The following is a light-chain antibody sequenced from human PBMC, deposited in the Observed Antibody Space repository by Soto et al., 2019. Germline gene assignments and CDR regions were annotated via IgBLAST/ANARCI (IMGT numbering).Light chain of an antibody. CDR2: LEGSGSY. CDR3: ETWDSDTRV. Sequence: QSVLTQSSSASASLGSSVKLTCTLSSGHSSYIIAWHQQQPGKAPRYLMKLEGSGSYNKGSGVPDRFSGFGSGADRYLTISNLQFEDEADYYCETWDSDTRVFGGGTKLTVL. CDR1: SGHSSYI. J-gene: IGLJ3*02. V-gene: IGLV4-60*02.